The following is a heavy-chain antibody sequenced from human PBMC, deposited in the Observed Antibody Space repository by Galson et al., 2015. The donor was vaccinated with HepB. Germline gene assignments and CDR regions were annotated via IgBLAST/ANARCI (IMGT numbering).Heavy chain of an antibody. CDR2: INHSGST. CDR3: ARGMPIVVVPAAINWFDP. J-gene: IGHJ5*02. CDR1: GGSFSGYY. Sequence: ETLSLTCAVYGGSFSGYYWSWIRQPPGKGLEWIGEINHSGSTNYNPSLKSRVTISVDTSKNQFSLKLSSVTAADTAVYYCARGMPIVVVPAAINWFDPWGQGTLVTVSS. D-gene: IGHD2-2*01. V-gene: IGHV4-34*01.